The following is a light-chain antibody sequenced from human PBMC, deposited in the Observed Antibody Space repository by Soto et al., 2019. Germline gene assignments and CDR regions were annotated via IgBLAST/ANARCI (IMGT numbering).Light chain of an antibody. J-gene: IGLJ2*01. V-gene: IGLV2-14*01. CDR2: EVS. CDR1: SSDVGGYDY. CDR3: SSYTSSSCVV. Sequence: QSALTKPASVSESPGQSITISCTGTSSDVGGYDYVSWYQQHPGKAPKLMIYEVSNRPSGVSNRFSGSKSGNTASLTISGLQAEDEADYYCSSYTSSSCVVFGGGTKLTVL.